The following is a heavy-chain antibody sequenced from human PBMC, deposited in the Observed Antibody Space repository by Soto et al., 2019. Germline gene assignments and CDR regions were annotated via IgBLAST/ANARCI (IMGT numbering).Heavy chain of an antibody. D-gene: IGHD5-18*01. CDR1: GGTFYTYT. V-gene: IGHV1-69*15. CDR3: ARIPRYSFPTSDDLDS. J-gene: IGHJ4*02. CDR2: ITPIYPTT. Sequence: QVQLVQSGAEVRKPGSSVQVSCKASGGTFYTYTFSWVRQAPGQGLEWMGSITPIYPTTNYAEKFQGGLTVTADGSTNTAYMDLNSLTSEDTAVYYCARIPRYSFPTSDDLDSWGQGTLVTVSS.